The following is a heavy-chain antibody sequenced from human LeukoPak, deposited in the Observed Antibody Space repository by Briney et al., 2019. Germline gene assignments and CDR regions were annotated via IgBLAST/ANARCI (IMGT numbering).Heavy chain of an antibody. CDR1: GGTFSSYA. CDR3: ASSPGTYYYDSSGSYYYGMDV. Sequence: SVKVSCKASGGTFSSYAISWVRQAPGQGLEWMGGIIPIFGTANYAQKFQGRVTITADGSTSTAYMELSSLRSEDTAVYYCASSPGTYYYDSSGSYYYGMDVWGQGTTVTVSS. D-gene: IGHD3-22*01. J-gene: IGHJ6*02. V-gene: IGHV1-69*13. CDR2: IIPIFGTA.